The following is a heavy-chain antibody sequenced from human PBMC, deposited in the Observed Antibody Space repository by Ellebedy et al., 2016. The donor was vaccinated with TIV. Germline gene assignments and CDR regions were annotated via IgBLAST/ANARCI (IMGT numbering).Heavy chain of an antibody. CDR3: AKGVGATWYRGFDY. Sequence: ETLSLTCAASGFTVSSNYMSWVRQAPGKGLEWVSVIYSGGSTYYADSVKGRFTISRDNSKNTLYLQMNNLRAEDTAVYYCAKGVGATWYRGFDYWGQGTLVTVSS. CDR2: IYSGGST. J-gene: IGHJ4*02. V-gene: IGHV3-53*01. D-gene: IGHD1-26*01. CDR1: GFTVSSNY.